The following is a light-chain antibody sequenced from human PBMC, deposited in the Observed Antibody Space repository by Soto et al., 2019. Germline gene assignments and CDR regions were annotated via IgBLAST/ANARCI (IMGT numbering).Light chain of an antibody. CDR2: DNS. CDR3: QSYDSSLSGAV. Sequence: QSVLTQPPSVSGAPGQRVTISCTGSSSNIGAGYDVHWYQQLPGTAPKLLIYDNSNRPSGVPDRFSGPKSGTSASLAITGLQAEDEADYYCQSYDSSLSGAVFGGGTQLTVL. V-gene: IGLV1-40*01. CDR1: SSNIGAGYD. J-gene: IGLJ7*01.